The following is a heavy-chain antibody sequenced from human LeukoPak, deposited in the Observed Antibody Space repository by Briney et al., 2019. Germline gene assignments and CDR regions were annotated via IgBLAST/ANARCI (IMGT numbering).Heavy chain of an antibody. V-gene: IGHV3-33*07. CDR3: ARLGSSWSFDY. Sequence: GPSLTPSRAPAGFTFSRYGMNWGRQAPGKGLEWVAVIWYDGSNKYYGDSVKGRFTITSDYSKNTVSLQMNSLGVEDTAVYYCARLGSSWSFDYWGQGTLVTVSS. J-gene: IGHJ4*02. CDR2: IWYDGSNK. D-gene: IGHD6-13*01. CDR1: GFTFSRYG.